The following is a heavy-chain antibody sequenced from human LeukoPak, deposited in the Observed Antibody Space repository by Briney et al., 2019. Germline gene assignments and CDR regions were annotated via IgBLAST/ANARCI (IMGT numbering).Heavy chain of an antibody. V-gene: IGHV5-51*01. Sequence: GESLKISCKGSGYSFTSYWIGWVRQMPGKGLEWMGIIYPGDSDTRYSPSFQGQVTISADKSISTAYLQWSSLKASDTAMYYCARLGYSYGYYYYYMDVWGKGTTVTVSS. CDR2: IYPGDSDT. D-gene: IGHD5-18*01. J-gene: IGHJ6*03. CDR3: ARLGYSYGYYYYYMDV. CDR1: GYSFTSYW.